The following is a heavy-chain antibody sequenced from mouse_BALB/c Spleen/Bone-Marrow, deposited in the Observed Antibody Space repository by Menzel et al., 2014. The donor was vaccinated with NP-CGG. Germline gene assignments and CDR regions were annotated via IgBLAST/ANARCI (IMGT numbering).Heavy chain of an antibody. V-gene: IGHV1-82*01. Sequence: AHLVESGPELVKPGASVKISCKASGYAFSSSWMNWVKQRPGQGLEWIGRIYPGDGDTNYNGKFKGKATLTADKSSSTAYMQLSSLTSVDSAVYFCARDRGSSYGGVDYWGQGTTLTVSS. D-gene: IGHD1-1*01. CDR3: ARDRGSSYGGVDY. CDR1: GYAFSSSW. CDR2: IYPGDGDT. J-gene: IGHJ2*01.